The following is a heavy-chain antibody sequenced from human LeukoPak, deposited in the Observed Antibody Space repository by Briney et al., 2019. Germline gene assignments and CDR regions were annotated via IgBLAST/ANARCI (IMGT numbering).Heavy chain of an antibody. D-gene: IGHD6-19*01. CDR2: ISSSGSTI. V-gene: IGHV3-11*01. CDR3: VKNSGWYCLDH. CDR1: GFTFSDYY. J-gene: IGHJ5*02. Sequence: PGGSLRLSCAASGFTFSDYYMSWIRQAPGKGLEWVSYISSSGSTIYYADSVKGRFTISRDNARNSLFLQMNSLRADDTAVYYCVKNSGWYCLDHWGQGTLVTVSS.